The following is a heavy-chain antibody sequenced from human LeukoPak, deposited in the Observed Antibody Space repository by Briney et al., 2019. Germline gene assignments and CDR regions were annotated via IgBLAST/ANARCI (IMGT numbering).Heavy chain of an antibody. CDR2: INPNTAGT. Sequence: ASVKVSCKASGYTFTRYYLHWVRQAPGQGLEGMGWINPNTAGTNYDQKFLGRVTLTWDSSISTAYMELNRLTSDDTAVYYCATSDGDYTAGYYYYMGVWGKGTSVTVSS. CDR3: ATSDGDYTAGYYYYMGV. CDR1: GYTFTRYY. V-gene: IGHV1-2*02. J-gene: IGHJ6*03. D-gene: IGHD4-17*01.